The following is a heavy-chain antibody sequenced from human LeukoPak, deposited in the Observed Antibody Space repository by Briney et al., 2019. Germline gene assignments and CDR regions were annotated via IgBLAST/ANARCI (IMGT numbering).Heavy chain of an antibody. Sequence: PGGSLRLSCAASGFTFSDYYMSWIRQAPGKGLEWISYISSDGESKYYADSVVGRFSIYRDNIENSLDLQMNNLRAEDTAVYYCARVHHYTNSFDYWGQGTQVTVSS. D-gene: IGHD4-11*01. V-gene: IGHV3-11*01. CDR1: GFTFSDYY. J-gene: IGHJ4*02. CDR2: ISSDGESK. CDR3: ARVHHYTNSFDY.